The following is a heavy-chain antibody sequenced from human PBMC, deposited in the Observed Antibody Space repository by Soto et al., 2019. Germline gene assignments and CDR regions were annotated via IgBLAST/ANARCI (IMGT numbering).Heavy chain of an antibody. CDR1: GFTLSDYY. Sequence: QVQLVESGGGLVKPGGSLRLSCAASGFTLSDYYMTWIRQAPGKGLEWVSDISLSGTTIHDADSVRGRFTISRDNAKNSLWLQMNTLRAEETVVYYCARFRGDAYYNFWGQGTLVPVSS. V-gene: IGHV3-11*01. CDR3: ARFRGDAYYNF. D-gene: IGHD3-16*01. CDR2: ISLSGTTI. J-gene: IGHJ1*01.